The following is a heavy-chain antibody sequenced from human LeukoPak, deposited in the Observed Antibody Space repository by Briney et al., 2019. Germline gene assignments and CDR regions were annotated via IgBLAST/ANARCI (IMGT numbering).Heavy chain of an antibody. J-gene: IGHJ4*02. Sequence: ASVKVSCKASGYTFTGYYMHWVRQAPGQGLEWMGWINPNNGGTHYAQKFQGRVTMTRDTSISAAYMELSRLRSDDTAVYYCARARKVQLLWFGELFDYWGQGTLVTVSS. CDR1: GYTFTGYY. D-gene: IGHD3-10*01. V-gene: IGHV1-2*02. CDR3: ARARKVQLLWFGELFDY. CDR2: INPNNGGT.